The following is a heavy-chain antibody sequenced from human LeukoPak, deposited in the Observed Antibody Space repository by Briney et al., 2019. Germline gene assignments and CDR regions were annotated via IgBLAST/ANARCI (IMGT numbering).Heavy chain of an antibody. V-gene: IGHV1-2*02. CDR2: INPNSGGT. Sequence: GASVKVSCKASGYTFTGYYMHWVRQAPGQGLEWMGWINPNSGGTNYAQKFQGRVTMTRDTSISTAYMGLSRLRSDDTAVYYCARSPDPIFGVVNFRYGMDVWGQGTTVTVSS. CDR3: ARSPDPIFGVVNFRYGMDV. D-gene: IGHD3-3*01. J-gene: IGHJ6*02. CDR1: GYTFTGYY.